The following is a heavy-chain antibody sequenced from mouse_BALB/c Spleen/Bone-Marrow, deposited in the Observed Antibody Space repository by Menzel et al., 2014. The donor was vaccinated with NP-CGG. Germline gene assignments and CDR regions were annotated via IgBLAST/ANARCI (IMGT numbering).Heavy chain of an antibody. V-gene: IGHV3-5*02. CDR1: GISITTGNYR. D-gene: IGHD1-1*02. CDR3: ARDGNYAMDY. CDR2: IYYSGTI. J-gene: IGHJ4*01. Sequence: DVQLQESGPGLVKPSQTVSLTCTATGISITTGNYRWSWIRQFPGNKLEWIGYIYYSGTITYNPSLTSRTTITRDTSXXQFFLEMNSLTAEDTATYYCARDGNYAMDYWGQGTSVTVSS.